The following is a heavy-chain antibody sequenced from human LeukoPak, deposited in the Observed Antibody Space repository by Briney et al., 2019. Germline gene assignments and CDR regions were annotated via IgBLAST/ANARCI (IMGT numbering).Heavy chain of an antibody. Sequence: SETLSLTCTVSSGSISSYYWSWIRQPPGKGLEWIGYIYYSGSTNYNPSLKSRVTISVDTSKNQFSLKLSSVTAADTAVYYCATGGGYYGDYFDYWGQGTLVIVSS. CDR2: IYYSGST. D-gene: IGHD4-17*01. J-gene: IGHJ4*02. CDR1: SGSISSYY. CDR3: ATGGGYYGDYFDY. V-gene: IGHV4-59*08.